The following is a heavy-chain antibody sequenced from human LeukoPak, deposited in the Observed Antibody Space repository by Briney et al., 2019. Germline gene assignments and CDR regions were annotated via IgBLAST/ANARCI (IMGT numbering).Heavy chain of an antibody. J-gene: IGHJ6*03. Sequence: AGGSLRLSCAASGFTFSSYAMHWVRQAPGKGLEYVSAISSNGGSTYYANSVKGRFTISRDNSKNTLYLQMGSLRAEDMAVYYCARAFSSSAYYYYYYYMDVWGKGTTVTVSS. CDR1: GFTFSSYA. CDR3: ARAFSSSAYYYYYYYMDV. D-gene: IGHD6-6*01. CDR2: ISSNGGST. V-gene: IGHV3-64*01.